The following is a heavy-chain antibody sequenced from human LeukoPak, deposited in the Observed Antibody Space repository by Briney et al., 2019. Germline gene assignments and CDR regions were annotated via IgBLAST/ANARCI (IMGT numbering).Heavy chain of an antibody. J-gene: IGHJ6*03. D-gene: IGHD2-15*01. V-gene: IGHV3-30*02. CDR1: GFTFSSYG. CDR3: AKDPGRDYYYYYMDV. Sequence: GGSLRLSCAASGFTFSSYGMHWVRQAPGKGLEWVAFIRYDGSNKYYADSVKGRFTISRDNSKNTLYLQMNSLRGEDTAVYYCAKDPGRDYYYYYMDVWGKGTTVTISS. CDR2: IRYDGSNK.